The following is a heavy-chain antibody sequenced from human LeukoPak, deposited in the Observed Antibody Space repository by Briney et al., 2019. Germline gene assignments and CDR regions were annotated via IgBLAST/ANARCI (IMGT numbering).Heavy chain of an antibody. V-gene: IGHV4-38-2*02. J-gene: IGHJ4*02. CDR2: IYHSGST. CDR1: GGSISSGYY. Sequence: SQTLSLTCTVSGGSISSGYYWGWIRQPPGKGLEWIGSIYHSGSTYYNPSLKSRVTISPDTSKNQFSLKLSSVTAADTAVYYCARESDSGNYYFDYWGQGTLVTVSS. D-gene: IGHD1-26*01. CDR3: ARESDSGNYYFDY.